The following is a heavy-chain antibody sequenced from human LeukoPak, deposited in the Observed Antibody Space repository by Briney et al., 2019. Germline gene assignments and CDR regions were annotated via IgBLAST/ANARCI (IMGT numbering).Heavy chain of an antibody. Sequence: GGSLRLSCAASGFTVSSNYMSWVRQAPGKGLEWVSVIYSGGSTYYADSVKGRFTISRGNSKNTLYLQMNSLRAEDTAVYYCARDQVSVAGTGIDYWGQGTLVTVSS. CDR2: IYSGGST. CDR3: ARDQVSVAGTGIDY. CDR1: GFTVSSNY. J-gene: IGHJ4*02. V-gene: IGHV3-53*01. D-gene: IGHD6-19*01.